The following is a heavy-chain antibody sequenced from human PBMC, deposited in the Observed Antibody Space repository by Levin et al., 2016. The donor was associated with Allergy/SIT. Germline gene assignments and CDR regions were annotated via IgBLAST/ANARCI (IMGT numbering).Heavy chain of an antibody. J-gene: IGHJ4*02. CDR2: ILGRGGNT. D-gene: IGHD6-13*01. CDR1: GFTFSTYA. CDR3: AAPSRTAADTNALDY. V-gene: IGHV3-23*01. Sequence: GGSLRLSCAASGFTFSTYAMSWVRQAPGKGLEWVSGILGRGGNTYYADSVKGRFIISRDNSKNTLYLQMDSLRAEDTGVYFCAAPSRTAADTNALDYWGQGTLVTVSS.